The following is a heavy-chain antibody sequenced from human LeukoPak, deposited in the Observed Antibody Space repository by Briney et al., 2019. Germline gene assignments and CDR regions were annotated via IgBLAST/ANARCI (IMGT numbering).Heavy chain of an antibody. J-gene: IGHJ4*02. CDR3: ARDRYYYDSSGPED. CDR1: GGSISSSSYY. CDR2: IYHSGST. Sequence: PSETLSLTCTVSGGSISSSSYYWGWIRQPPGKGLEWIGSIYHSGSTYYNPSLKSRVTISVDRSKNQFSLKLSSVTAADTAVYYCARDRYYYDSSGPEDWGQGTLVTVSS. D-gene: IGHD3-22*01. V-gene: IGHV4-39*07.